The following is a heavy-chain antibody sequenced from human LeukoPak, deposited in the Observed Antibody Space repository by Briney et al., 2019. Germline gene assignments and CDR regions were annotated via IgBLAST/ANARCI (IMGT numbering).Heavy chain of an antibody. CDR3: ARVATTFGGYYFDH. J-gene: IGHJ4*02. Sequence: SETLSLTCTVSGGSISDRSFYWGWIRQPPGQGLEWLGHIFHSGSTSYNSSFRSRVTILVATSKRQFFLEVNSVTAADTAVYYCARVATTFGGYYFDHWGLGILVTVSS. V-gene: IGHV4-39*07. CDR1: GGSISDRSFY. CDR2: IFHSGST. D-gene: IGHD3-3*01.